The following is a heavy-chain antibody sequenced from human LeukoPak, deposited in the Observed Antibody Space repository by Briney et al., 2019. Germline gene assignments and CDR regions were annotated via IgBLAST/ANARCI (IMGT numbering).Heavy chain of an antibody. CDR1: GYTFTSYG. J-gene: IGHJ5*02. CDR2: ISAYNGNT. V-gene: IGHV1-18*01. CDR3: ARVYYDSSGYYLNWFDP. D-gene: IGHD3-22*01. Sequence: ASVKVSCKASGYTFTSYGISWVRQAPGQGLEWMGWISAYNGNTNYAQKLQGRVTMTTDTSTSTAYMELSRLRSDDTAVYYCARVYYDSSGYYLNWFDPWGQGTLVTVSS.